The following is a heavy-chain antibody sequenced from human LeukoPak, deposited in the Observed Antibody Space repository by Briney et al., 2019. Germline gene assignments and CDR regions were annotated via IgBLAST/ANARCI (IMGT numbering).Heavy chain of an antibody. CDR2: ISSSSSTI. J-gene: IGHJ5*02. Sequence: GGSLRLSCAASGFTFSSYGMTWVRQAPGKGLEWVSYISSSSSTIYYADSAKGRFTISRDNAKNSLYLQLNSLRAEDTAVYYCARSLVVGATYPYHWGQGTLVTVSS. CDR1: GFTFSSYG. CDR3: ARSLVVGATYPYH. D-gene: IGHD1-26*01. V-gene: IGHV3-48*01.